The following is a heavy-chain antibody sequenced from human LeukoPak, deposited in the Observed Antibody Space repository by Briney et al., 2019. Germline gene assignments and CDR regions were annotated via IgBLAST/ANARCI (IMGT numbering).Heavy chain of an antibody. Sequence: SETLSLTCTVSGGSISSSIYYWGRIRQPPGKGLEWTGSIYHSGSTYYNPSLKSRVTISVDTSKNQFSLKLSSVTAADTAVYYCARKYYGSGSYYNWFDPWGQGTLVTVSS. V-gene: IGHV4-39*01. CDR2: IYHSGST. J-gene: IGHJ5*02. D-gene: IGHD3-10*01. CDR3: ARKYYGSGSYYNWFDP. CDR1: GGSISSSIYY.